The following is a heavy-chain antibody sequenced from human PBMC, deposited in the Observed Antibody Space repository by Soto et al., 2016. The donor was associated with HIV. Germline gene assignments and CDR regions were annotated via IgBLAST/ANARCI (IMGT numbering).Heavy chain of an antibody. CDR2: IRSKANSYAT. CDR1: GFTFSGSA. D-gene: IGHD2-15*01. CDR3: TRQGPRRWSPLSDWFDP. Sequence: EVQLVESGGGLVQPGGSLKLSCAASGFTFSGSAMHWVRQASGKGLEWVGRIRSKANSYATAYAASVKGRFTISRDDSKNTAYLQMNSLKTEDTAVYYCTRQGPRRWSPLSDWFDPWGQGTLVTVSS. V-gene: IGHV3-73*01. J-gene: IGHJ5*02.